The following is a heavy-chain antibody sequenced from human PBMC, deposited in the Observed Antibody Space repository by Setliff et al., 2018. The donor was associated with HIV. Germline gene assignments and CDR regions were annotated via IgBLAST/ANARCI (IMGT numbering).Heavy chain of an antibody. CDR1: GYTFTSYG. V-gene: IGHV1-46*01. CDR3: AREIGNYYDSSGYYTQTASFDY. J-gene: IGHJ4*02. Sequence: ASVKVSCKASGYTFTSYGISWVRQAPGQGLEWMGIINPSGGSTSYAQKFQGRVTMTRDTSTSTVYMELSSLRSEDTAVYYCAREIGNYYDSSGYYTQTASFDYWGQGTLVTVSS. CDR2: INPSGGST. D-gene: IGHD3-22*01.